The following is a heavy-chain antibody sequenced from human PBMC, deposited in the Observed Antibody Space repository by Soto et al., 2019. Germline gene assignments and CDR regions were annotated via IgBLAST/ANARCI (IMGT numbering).Heavy chain of an antibody. CDR2: IGTSGTPI. CDR1: GFIFSTYS. CDR3: ARRYDRSGYYFSL. Sequence: EEELVESGGGLVQPGGSLRLSCAASGFIFSTYSMNWVRQGPAKGLEWISHIGTSGTPIYYADSVRGRFTVSRDNAKNSLYLQMDSLRDEDTAVYYCARRYDRSGYYFSLWGQGTLVTVSS. J-gene: IGHJ4*02. D-gene: IGHD3-22*01. V-gene: IGHV3-48*02.